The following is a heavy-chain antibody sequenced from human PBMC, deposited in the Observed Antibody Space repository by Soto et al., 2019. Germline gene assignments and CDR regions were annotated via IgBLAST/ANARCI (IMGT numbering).Heavy chain of an antibody. J-gene: IGHJ4*01. CDR2: ISAYDGNT. CDR1: GYTFIDYG. V-gene: IGHV1-18*01. CDR3: VRADSVTTINFDY. D-gene: IGHD4-17*01. Sequence: QIQLVQSGAEVKRPGASLKVSCKTSGYTFIDYGISWVRQAPGQGLEWMGWISAYDGNTNYPQKLQGRVTMTTDTSTSTAYMELRSLKSDDTAVYFCVRADSVTTINFDYWGHGTLVTVSS.